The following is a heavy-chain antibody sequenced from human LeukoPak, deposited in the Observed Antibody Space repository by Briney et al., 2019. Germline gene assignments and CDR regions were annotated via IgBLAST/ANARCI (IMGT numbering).Heavy chain of an antibody. J-gene: IGHJ5*02. CDR2: INHSGST. D-gene: IGHD3-10*01. CDR1: GGSFSGYY. Sequence: NPSETLSLTCAVYGGSFSGYYWSWIRKPPGKGLEWIGEINHSGSTNYNPSLKSRVTISVDTSKNQFSLKLSSVTAADTAVYYCARVRGLLLWFGELLYPNWFDPWGQGTLVTVSS. V-gene: IGHV4-34*01. CDR3: ARVRGLLLWFGELLYPNWFDP.